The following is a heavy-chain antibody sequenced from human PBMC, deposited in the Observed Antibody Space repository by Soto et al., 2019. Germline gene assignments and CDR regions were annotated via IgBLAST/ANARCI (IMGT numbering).Heavy chain of an antibody. CDR3: ARPKAGGMDV. CDR1: GGSFSGYY. V-gene: IGHV4-34*01. J-gene: IGHJ6*02. Sequence: KPSDTLSLTCAVYGGSFSGYYWSWIRQPPGKGMEWIGEIKHSGSTNYNPSLKSRVTISVDTSKNQFSLKLSSVTAADTAVYYCARPKAGGMDVWGQGTTVTGS. CDR2: IKHSGST.